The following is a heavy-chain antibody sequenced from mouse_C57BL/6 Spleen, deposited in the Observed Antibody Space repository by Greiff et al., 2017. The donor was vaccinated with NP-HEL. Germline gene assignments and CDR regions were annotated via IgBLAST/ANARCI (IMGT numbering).Heavy chain of an antibody. CDR2: INPNNGGT. D-gene: IGHD1-1*01. V-gene: IGHV1-26*01. CDR3: ARAPSYYYGSSPHYFDY. Sequence: EVQLQQSGPELVKPGASVKISCKASGYTFTDYYMNWVKQSHGKSLEWIGDINPNNGGTSYNQKFKGKATLTVDKSSSTAYMELRSLTSEDSAVYYCARAPSYYYGSSPHYFDYWGQGTTLTVSS. J-gene: IGHJ2*01. CDR1: GYTFTDYY.